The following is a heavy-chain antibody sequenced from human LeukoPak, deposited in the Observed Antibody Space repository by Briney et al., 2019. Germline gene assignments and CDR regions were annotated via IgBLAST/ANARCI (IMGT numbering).Heavy chain of an antibody. J-gene: IGHJ6*02. CDR2: ISWDGTTI. Sequence: GGSLRLSCAASGFTFDDFAMHWVRQVPGKGLEWVSGISWDGTTIAYTDSVKGRFTISRDNAKNSLYLQMDSLRPEDTALYYCAKEIIGSRPTYYYGLDVWGRGTTVTVSS. CDR1: GFTFDDFA. CDR3: AKEIIGSRPTYYYGLDV. V-gene: IGHV3-9*01. D-gene: IGHD6-13*01.